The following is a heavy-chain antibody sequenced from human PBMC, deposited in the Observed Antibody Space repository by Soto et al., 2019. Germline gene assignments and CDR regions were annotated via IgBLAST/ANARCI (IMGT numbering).Heavy chain of an antibody. CDR2: ISSSSSYT. Sequence: QVQLVESGGGLVKPGGSLRLSCAASGFTFSDYYMSWIRQAPGKGLEWVSYISSSSSYTNYADSVKGRFTISRDNAKNSLYLQMNSLRAEATAVYYCVRGRYGSGSRYYFDYCGQRTLVTVSS. J-gene: IGHJ4*02. CDR3: VRGRYGSGSRYYFDY. D-gene: IGHD3-10*01. CDR1: GFTFSDYY. V-gene: IGHV3-11*06.